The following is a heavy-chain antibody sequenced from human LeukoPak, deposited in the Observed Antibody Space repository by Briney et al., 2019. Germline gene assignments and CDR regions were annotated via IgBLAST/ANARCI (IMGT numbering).Heavy chain of an antibody. CDR1: GGSISSSSYY. V-gene: IGHV4-39*07. J-gene: IGHJ4*02. Sequence: SETLSLTCTVSGGSISSSSYYWGWIRQPPGKGLEWIGSIYYSGSTYYNPSLKSRVTISVDTSKNQFSLKLSSVTAADTAVYYCARDGGGLFDYWGQGTLVTVSS. D-gene: IGHD2-15*01. CDR2: IYYSGST. CDR3: ARDGGGLFDY.